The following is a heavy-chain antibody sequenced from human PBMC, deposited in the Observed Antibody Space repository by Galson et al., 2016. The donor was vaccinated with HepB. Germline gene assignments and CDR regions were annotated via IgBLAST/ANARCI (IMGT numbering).Heavy chain of an antibody. CDR3: ARQGGNIAVAGPNKFDS. V-gene: IGHV5-10-1*01. CDR1: GSSFTSYW. J-gene: IGHJ4*02. Sequence: QSGAEVTKPGESLRISCKGSGSSFTSYWISWVRQMPGKGLEWMGRIDPSDSYTNYRPSFQGHVTISADKSISTAYLQWSSLKASDTAMYYCARQGGNIAVAGPNKFDSWGQGTLVTVAS. D-gene: IGHD6-19*01. CDR2: IDPSDSYT.